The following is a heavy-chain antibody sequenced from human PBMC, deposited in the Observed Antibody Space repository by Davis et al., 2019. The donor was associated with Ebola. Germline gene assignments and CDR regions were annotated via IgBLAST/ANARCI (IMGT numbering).Heavy chain of an antibody. CDR3: AMTPLRILDYYYYGMDV. CDR1: GDSVSSNSAA. D-gene: IGHD3-3*01. J-gene: IGHJ6*02. V-gene: IGHV6-1*01. Sequence: PSETLSLTCAISGDSVSSNSAAWNWIRQSPSRGLEWLGRTYYRSKWYNDYAVSVKSRITINPDTSKNQFSLQLNSVTPEDTAVYYCAMTPLRILDYYYYGMDVWGQGTTVTVSS. CDR2: TYYRSKWYN.